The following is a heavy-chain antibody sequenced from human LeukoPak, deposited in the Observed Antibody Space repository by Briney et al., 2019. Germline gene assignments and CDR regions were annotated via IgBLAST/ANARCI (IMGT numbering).Heavy chain of an antibody. CDR1: GGSISSYS. D-gene: IGHD5-12*01. Sequence: SETLSLTCIVSGGSISSYSWNWIRQPPGKGLEWIGNINNSGYTKNNPSLKGRVTISVDTSKNQFSLKLSSVTAADTAVYYCARLSGYDWESFYDYWGQGTLVTVSS. CDR3: ARLSGYDWESFYDY. J-gene: IGHJ4*02. CDR2: INNSGYT. V-gene: IGHV4-59*01.